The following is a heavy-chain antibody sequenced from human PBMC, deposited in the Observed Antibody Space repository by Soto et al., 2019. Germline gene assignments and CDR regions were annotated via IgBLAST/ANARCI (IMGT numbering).Heavy chain of an antibody. J-gene: IGHJ6*02. D-gene: IGHD6-13*01. V-gene: IGHV3-20*04. CDR1: GFTFDDYG. Sequence: GGSVRLSCAASGFTFDDYGMSWVRQGPGKGLEWVSGINWNGGSTGYADSVKGRFTISRDNAKNSLYLQMNSLRSEDTALYYCARYPPGRAAAGNYYYYRIEVSGQGTTVPVSS. CDR3: ARYPPGRAAAGNYYYYRIEV. CDR2: INWNGGST.